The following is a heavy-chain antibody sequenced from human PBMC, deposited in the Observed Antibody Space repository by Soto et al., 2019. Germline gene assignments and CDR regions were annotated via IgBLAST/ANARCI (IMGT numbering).Heavy chain of an antibody. CDR2: VSPNCHGI. CDR3: ARSRTYPRDYFHF. CDR1: GFTLGRYG. Sequence: GGSLRLSCTASGFTLGRYGMNWVRQAPGKGLEWVSAVSPNCHGIYYADSVMGRFTISRDFSKNTVFLQMDSLRAEDTAVYYCARSRTYPRDYFHFWGQGTMVTVSS. D-gene: IGHD2-2*01. V-gene: IGHV3-23*01. J-gene: IGHJ4*02.